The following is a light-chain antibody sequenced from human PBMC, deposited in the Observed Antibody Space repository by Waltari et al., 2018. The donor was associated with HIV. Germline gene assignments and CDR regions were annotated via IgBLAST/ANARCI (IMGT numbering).Light chain of an antibody. Sequence: SSELIQPPSVSVSPGQTARITCSGDALANQHVYWYQQKTGQAPVVVIYKDTGRPSGIPERFSGSSSGTIVTLGISGGQAEDEADYYCQSADGSGTWVFGGGTKLTVL. CDR1: ALANQH. J-gene: IGLJ3*02. CDR3: QSADGSGTWV. V-gene: IGLV3-25*03. CDR2: KDT.